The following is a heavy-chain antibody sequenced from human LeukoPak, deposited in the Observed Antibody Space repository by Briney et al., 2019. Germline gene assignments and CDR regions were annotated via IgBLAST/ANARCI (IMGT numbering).Heavy chain of an antibody. CDR3: ARDGGGPLD. CDR2: IKQDGSEK. J-gene: IGHJ4*02. CDR1: GFTFRNSW. V-gene: IGHV3-7*01. Sequence: GGSLRLSCAVPGFTFRNSWMSWVRQAPGKGLEWVANIKQDGSEKNYVDSVKGRFTISRDNAENPLYLQMNSLRAEDTAVYYCARDGGGPLDWGQGTLVTVSS. D-gene: IGHD3-10*01.